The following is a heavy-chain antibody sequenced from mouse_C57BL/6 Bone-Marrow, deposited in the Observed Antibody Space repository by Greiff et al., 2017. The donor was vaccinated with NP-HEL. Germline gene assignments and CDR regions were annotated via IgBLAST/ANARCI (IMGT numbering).Heavy chain of an antibody. V-gene: IGHV7-3*01. CDR2: IRNKANGYTT. CDR3: ARYTHYDGYFDY. D-gene: IGHD2-3*01. Sequence: DVKLVESGGGLVQPGGSLSLSCAASGFTFTDYYMSWVRQPPGKGLEWLGFIRNKANGYTTEYSASVKGRFTISRDNSHSILQLQMNALRAEDSATYYCARYTHYDGYFDYWGQGTTLTVSS. CDR1: GFTFTDYY. J-gene: IGHJ2*01.